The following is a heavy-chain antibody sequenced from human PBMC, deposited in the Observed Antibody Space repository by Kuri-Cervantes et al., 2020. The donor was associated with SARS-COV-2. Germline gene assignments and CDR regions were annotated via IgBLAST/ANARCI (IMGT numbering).Heavy chain of an antibody. CDR1: GFTFSSYG. V-gene: IGHV3-33*06. CDR3: AKGPYYDFWSGPFDP. J-gene: IGHJ5*02. D-gene: IGHD3-3*01. Sequence: LSLPCASSGFTFSSYGMHWVRQAPGKGLEWVAVIWYDGSNKYYADSVKGRFTISRDNSKNTLYLQMNSLRAEDTAVYYCAKGPYYDFWSGPFDPWGQGTLVTVSS. CDR2: IWYDGSNK.